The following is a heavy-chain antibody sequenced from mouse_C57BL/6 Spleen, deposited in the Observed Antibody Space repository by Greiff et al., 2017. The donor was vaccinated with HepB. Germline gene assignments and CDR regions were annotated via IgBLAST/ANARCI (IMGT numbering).Heavy chain of an antibody. CDR3: TTGY. J-gene: IGHJ2*01. CDR1: GYTFTDYE. CDR2: IDPETGGT. Sequence: LQQSGAELVRPGASVTLSCKASGYTFTDYEMHWVKQTPVHGLEWIGAIDPETGGTAYNQKFKGKAILTADKSSSTAYMELRSLTSEDCAADYCTTGYWGQGTTLTVSS. V-gene: IGHV1-15*01.